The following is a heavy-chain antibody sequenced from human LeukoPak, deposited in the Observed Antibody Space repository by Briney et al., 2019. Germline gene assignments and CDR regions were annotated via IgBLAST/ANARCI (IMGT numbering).Heavy chain of an antibody. J-gene: IGHJ4*02. CDR3: VRAIGAYASY. V-gene: IGHV3-7*04. Sequence: PGGSLRLSCAASGFTFSSYWMHWVRQAPGKGLEWVANINKDGSEKYYVDSVKGRFTISRDNAENSLYLQMNSLRVEDTAVYYCVRAIGAYASYWGQGTLVTVSS. CDR2: INKDGSEK. CDR1: GFTFSSYW. D-gene: IGHD3-10*01.